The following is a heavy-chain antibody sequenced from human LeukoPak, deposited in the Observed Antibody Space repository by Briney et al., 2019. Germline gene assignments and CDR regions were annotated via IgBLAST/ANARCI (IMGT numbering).Heavy chain of an antibody. V-gene: IGHV3-21*01. CDR2: ISSSSSYI. D-gene: IGHD6-13*01. CDR3: ARGLIIAAAGTGYDY. CDR1: GFTFSSYS. Sequence: GGSLRLSCAASGFTFSSYSMNWVRQAPGKGLEWVSSISSSSSYIYYADSVKRRFTISRDNAKNSLYLQMNSLRAEDTAVYYCARGLIIAAAGTGYDYWGQGTLVTVSS. J-gene: IGHJ4*02.